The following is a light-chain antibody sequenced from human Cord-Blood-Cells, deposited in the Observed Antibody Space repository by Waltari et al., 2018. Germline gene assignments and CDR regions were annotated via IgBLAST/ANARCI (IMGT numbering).Light chain of an antibody. Sequence: QSALTQPRSVSGSPGQSVTISCTGTSSDVRGYNYVSWYQQHPGKAPKLMIYDVSKRPSGFPDRFSGAKAVNTASLTISGLQAEDEADYYCCSYAGSYTLVFGGGTKLTVL. CDR1: SSDVRGYNY. CDR2: DVS. V-gene: IGLV2-11*01. CDR3: CSYAGSYTLV. J-gene: IGLJ2*01.